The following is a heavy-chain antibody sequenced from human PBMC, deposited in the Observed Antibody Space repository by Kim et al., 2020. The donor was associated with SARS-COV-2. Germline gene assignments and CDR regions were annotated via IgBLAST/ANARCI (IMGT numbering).Heavy chain of an antibody. CDR1: GFTFSNAW. CDR2: IKSKTDGGTT. V-gene: IGHV3-15*01. D-gene: IGHD3-3*02. CDR3: TTDLAKMAYDAFDI. Sequence: GGSLRLSCAASGFTFSNAWMSWVRQAPGKGLEWVGRIKSKTDGGTTDYAAPVKGRFTISRDDSKNTLYLQMNSLKTEDTAVYYCTTDLAKMAYDAFDIWGQGTMVTVSS. J-gene: IGHJ3*02.